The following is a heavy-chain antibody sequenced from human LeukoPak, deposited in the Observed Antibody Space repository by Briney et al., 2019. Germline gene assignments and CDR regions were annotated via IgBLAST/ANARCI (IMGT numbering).Heavy chain of an antibody. Sequence: SETLSLTCTVSGGSISSYYWSWIRQPPGKGLEWIGYIYYSGSTNYNPSLKSRVTISVDTSKNQFSLKLSSVTAADTAVYYCARDFSATDLDRYGDRLVSDYWGQGTLVTVSS. CDR3: ARDFSATDLDRYGDRLVSDY. CDR1: GGSISSYY. D-gene: IGHD4-17*01. V-gene: IGHV4-59*12. CDR2: IYYSGST. J-gene: IGHJ4*02.